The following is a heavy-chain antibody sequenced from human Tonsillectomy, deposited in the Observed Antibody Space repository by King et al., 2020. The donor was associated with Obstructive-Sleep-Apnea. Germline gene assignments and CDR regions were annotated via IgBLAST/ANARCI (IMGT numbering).Heavy chain of an antibody. J-gene: IGHJ6*02. CDR2: IYFCGRT. V-gene: IGHV4-39*07. D-gene: IGHD2-15*01. CDR1: GGSISSSSYY. Sequence: QLQLQESGPGLVKPSETLSLTCTFSGGSISSSSYYLGWIPQPPGEGLEWSGGIYFCGRTLYNPSLKSRVTLAVDTSKNQVSLKLNSVTSADSAVYYCASYCSGGSCYYYYGMDVWGQGTTVTVSS. CDR3: ASYCSGGSCYYYYGMDV.